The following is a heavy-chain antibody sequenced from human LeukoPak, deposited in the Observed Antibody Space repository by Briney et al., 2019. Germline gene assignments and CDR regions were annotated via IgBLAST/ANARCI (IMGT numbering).Heavy chain of an antibody. CDR1: GFTFTSHG. CDR2: IQHDGSNK. J-gene: IGHJ4*02. CDR3: ATSPGSGSYSDY. V-gene: IGHV3-30*02. Sequence: GGSLRLSCVVSGFTFTSHGMNWIRQAPGKGLEWVAFIQHDGSNKYHADSVKGRFTISRDNSKNTLYLQMNSLRAEDTAVYYCATSPGSGSYSDYWGQGTLVTVSS. D-gene: IGHD3-10*01.